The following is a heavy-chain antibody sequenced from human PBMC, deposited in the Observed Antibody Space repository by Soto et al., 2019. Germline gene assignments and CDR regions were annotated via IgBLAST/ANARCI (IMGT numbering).Heavy chain of an antibody. Sequence: SVKVSCKASGGTFSSYAISWVRQAPGQGLEWMGGFIPIFGTANYAQKFQGRVTITADKSTSTAYMELSSLRSEDTAVYYCARGKGRFGESPPRHYYGMDVWGQGTTVTVSS. CDR1: GGTFSSYA. CDR3: ARGKGRFGESPPRHYYGMDV. V-gene: IGHV1-69*06. CDR2: FIPIFGTA. D-gene: IGHD3-10*01. J-gene: IGHJ6*02.